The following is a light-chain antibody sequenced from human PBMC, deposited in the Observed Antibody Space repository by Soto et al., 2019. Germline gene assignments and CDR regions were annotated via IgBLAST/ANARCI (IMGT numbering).Light chain of an antibody. CDR2: EVS. CDR3: SSYTSSRTLV. Sequence: QSALTQPAPVSGSPGQSITISCTGTSSDVGGYNYVSWYQQHPGKAPKLMIYEVSNRPSGVSNRFSGSKSGNTASLTISGLQAEDEADYYCSSYTSSRTLVFGGGTKLTVL. J-gene: IGLJ2*01. V-gene: IGLV2-14*01. CDR1: SSDVGGYNY.